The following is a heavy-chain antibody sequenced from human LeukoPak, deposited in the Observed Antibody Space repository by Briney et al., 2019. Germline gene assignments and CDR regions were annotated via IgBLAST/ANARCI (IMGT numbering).Heavy chain of an antibody. CDR2: ISSSSTYI. Sequence: PGGSLRLSCAASGFTFSSYSMNWVRQAPGKGLEWVSSISSSSTYIYYADSVKGRFTISRDNAKNSMYLEMNSLRAEDTAVYYCAREMYGSGSYADGPFDYWGQGTLVTVSS. D-gene: IGHD3-10*01. CDR3: AREMYGSGSYADGPFDY. J-gene: IGHJ4*02. CDR1: GFTFSSYS. V-gene: IGHV3-21*01.